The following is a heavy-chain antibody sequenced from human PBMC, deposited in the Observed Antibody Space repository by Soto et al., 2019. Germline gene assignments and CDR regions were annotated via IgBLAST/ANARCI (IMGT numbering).Heavy chain of an antibody. V-gene: IGHV3-21*01. Sequence: SLRLSCEASGFTFRRVRMNWVRQATGPGLGWVVSISSASSETWYADSVKGRFIISRDNAQNSLFLQMNTLRPEDSAIYYCARVAYWGPGTQVTVSS. CDR1: GFTFRRVR. CDR2: ISSASSET. J-gene: IGHJ4*02. CDR3: ARVAY.